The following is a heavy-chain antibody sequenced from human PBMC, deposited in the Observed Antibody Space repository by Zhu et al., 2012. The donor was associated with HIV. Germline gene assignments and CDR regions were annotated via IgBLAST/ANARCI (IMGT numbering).Heavy chain of an antibody. CDR1: GYSISSGYY. J-gene: IGHJ1*01. D-gene: IGHD2-15*01. CDR3: ARVGGYCSGGSCYSTLYFQH. Sequence: QVQLQESGPGLVKPSETLSLTCAVSGYSISSGYYWGWIRQPPGKGLEWIGSIYHSGSTYYNPSLKSRVTISVDTSKNQFSLKLSSVTAADTAVYYCARVGGYCSGGSCYSTLYFQHWGQGTLGHRLL. CDR2: IYHSGST. V-gene: IGHV4-38-2*01.